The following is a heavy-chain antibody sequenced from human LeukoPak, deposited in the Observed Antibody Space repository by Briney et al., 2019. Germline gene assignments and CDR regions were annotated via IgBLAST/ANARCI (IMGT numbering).Heavy chain of an antibody. V-gene: IGHV3-23*01. D-gene: IGHD2-15*01. Sequence: PGGSLRLSCAASGFTFSGYDMSWVRQAPGKGLEWVSAIRGSGGSTYYADSVKGRFTISRDNSKNTLYLQMNSLRAEDTAVYYCAKDLLTVVAARFDYWGQGTLVTVSS. CDR3: AKDLLTVVAARFDY. J-gene: IGHJ4*02. CDR1: GFTFSGYD. CDR2: IRGSGGST.